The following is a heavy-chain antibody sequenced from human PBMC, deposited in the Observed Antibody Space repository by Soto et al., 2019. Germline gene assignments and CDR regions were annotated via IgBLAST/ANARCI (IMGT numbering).Heavy chain of an antibody. Sequence: QVQLQESDPGLVKPSETLSLTCTVSGSSVRSSYWSWIRQSPGQGLEWVAYVHYTGLTNYNPSISGRVIVSVDTSKGQLSLTLSSVTAADTAVYYCARGFFHPTTGPSNPFDSWGRGTLVTVSS. CDR2: VHYTGLT. J-gene: IGHJ3*02. CDR1: GSSVRSSY. D-gene: IGHD2-8*01. V-gene: IGHV4-59*02. CDR3: ARGFFHPTTGPSNPFDS.